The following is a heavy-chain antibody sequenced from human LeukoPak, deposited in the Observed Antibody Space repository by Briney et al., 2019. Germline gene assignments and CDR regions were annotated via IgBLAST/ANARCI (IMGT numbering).Heavy chain of an antibody. D-gene: IGHD6-13*01. CDR1: GFTFSSHW. CDR3: ARDRHSSLFDY. CDR2: IKQDGSEK. J-gene: IGHJ4*02. Sequence: GSLRLSCAASGFTFSSHWMNWVRQAPGKGLEWVANIKQDGSEKYYVDSVKGRFTISRDNAKNSLYLQMNSLRAEDTAVYYCARDRHSSLFDYWGQGTLVTVSS. V-gene: IGHV3-7*01.